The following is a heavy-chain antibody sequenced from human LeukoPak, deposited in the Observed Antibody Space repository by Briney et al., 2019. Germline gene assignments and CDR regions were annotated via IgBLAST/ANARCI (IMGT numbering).Heavy chain of an antibody. D-gene: IGHD6-19*01. J-gene: IGHJ4*02. CDR3: ARHFSGSGWYWTIAY. Sequence: PGGSLRLSCAASGFTFSDYYMSWIRQAPGKGLEWVSYISSIGSTIYYADSVKGRFTISRDNAKNSLYLQMNSLRGEDTAVYYCARHFSGSGWYWTIAYWGQGTLVTVSS. V-gene: IGHV3-11*01. CDR1: GFTFSDYY. CDR2: ISSIGSTI.